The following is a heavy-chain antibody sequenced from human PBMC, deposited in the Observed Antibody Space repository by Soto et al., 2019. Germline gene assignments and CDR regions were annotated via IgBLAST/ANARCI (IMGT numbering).Heavy chain of an antibody. D-gene: IGHD6-19*01. CDR2: ISGSGGRT. J-gene: IGHJ4*02. V-gene: IGHV3-23*01. CDR3: ASVAADFDF. CDR1: GFTFNNYA. Sequence: GGSLRLSCAASGFTFNNYAMGWVRQAPGKGLEWVSTISGSGGRTYYADSVKGRFTISRDNSQSTLSLQMNILRAEDTAVYYCASVAADFDFWGQGALVTVSS.